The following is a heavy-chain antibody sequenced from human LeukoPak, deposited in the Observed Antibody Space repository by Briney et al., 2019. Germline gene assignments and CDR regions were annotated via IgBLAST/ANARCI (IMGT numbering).Heavy chain of an antibody. CDR2: ISGSGVNT. D-gene: IGHD3-10*01. J-gene: IGHJ4*02. Sequence: GGSLRLSCAASGFTFSSFTMSWVRQTPGKGLEWVSAISGSGVNTYYAESVKGRFTISRDNSRDTLYLQMNTLRAEDTAVYYCMKEDSDSYGSGSYYNDDHWGQGTLVSVSS. CDR1: GFTFSSFT. CDR3: MKEDSDSYGSGSYYNDDH. V-gene: IGHV3-23*01.